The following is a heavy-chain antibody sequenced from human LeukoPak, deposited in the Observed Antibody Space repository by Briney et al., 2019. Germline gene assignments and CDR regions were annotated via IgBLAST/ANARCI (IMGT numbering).Heavy chain of an antibody. CDR1: GYTFTSSD. V-gene: IGHV1-8*01. CDR2: MNPNSGNT. J-gene: IGHJ4*02. CDR3: ARKSVLRGRDGYNLGY. D-gene: IGHD5-24*01. Sequence: ASLKVSCRASGYTFTSSDINWVRQATGHGPEWMGWMNPNSGNTGYAQKFQGRVTMTRNTSISTAYMELSSLRSEDTAVYYCARKSVLRGRDGYNLGYWGQGTLVTVSS.